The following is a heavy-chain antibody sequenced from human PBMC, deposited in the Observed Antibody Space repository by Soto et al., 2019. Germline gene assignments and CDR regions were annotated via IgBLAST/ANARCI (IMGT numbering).Heavy chain of an antibody. Sequence: QVQLVQSGAEVKKPGSSVKVSCKASGGTFSSYAISWVRQAPGQGLEWMGGIIPIFGTANYAQKLQGRVTITSDDSTSTAYMELSSVRSEDRGVYYCERDFAARYFDYWGQGTLVTVSS. CDR3: ERDFAARYFDY. CDR1: GGTFSSYA. V-gene: IGHV1-69*01. CDR2: IIPIFGTA. D-gene: IGHD3-3*01. J-gene: IGHJ4*02.